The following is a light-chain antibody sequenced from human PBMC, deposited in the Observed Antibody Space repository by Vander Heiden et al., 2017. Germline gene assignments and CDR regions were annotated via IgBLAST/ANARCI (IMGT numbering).Light chain of an antibody. Sequence: DIQMTQSPSSVSASVGDRVTITCRASQGISSWLAWYQQKPGKAPKLLIEGASSLQSGVPSRVSGSGSGTDFTRTISRMQSEDFATYDCQQANSVPFTFGGGTKVEIK. V-gene: IGKV1-12*01. CDR1: QGISSW. CDR3: QQANSVPFT. CDR2: GAS. J-gene: IGKJ4*01.